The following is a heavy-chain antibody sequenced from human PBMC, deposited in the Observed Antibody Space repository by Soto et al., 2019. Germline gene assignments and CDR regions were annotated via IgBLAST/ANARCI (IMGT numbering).Heavy chain of an antibody. D-gene: IGHD4-17*01. CDR3: AKDYGGKDGDY. CDR2: IIPILGIA. CDR1: GGTFSSYI. Sequence: QVQLVQSGAEVKKPGSSVKVSCKASGGTFSSYIISWVRQAPGQGLEWMGRIIPILGIANYAQKFQGRVTITADKSTSTAYMELSSLRSEATAVYYCAKDYGGKDGDYWGQGTLVTVSS. V-gene: IGHV1-69*08. J-gene: IGHJ4*02.